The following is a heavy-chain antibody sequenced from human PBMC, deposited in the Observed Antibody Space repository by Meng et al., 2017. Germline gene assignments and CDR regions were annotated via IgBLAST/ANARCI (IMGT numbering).Heavy chain of an antibody. J-gene: IGHJ4*02. CDR3: AHCLYSSSCDY. Sequence: QNPVKVSRPTVVKPNTTLPLTCTLSGFSPGTVGVGLGWIRQPPGKALEWLALIYWDDDKRYSPSLKSRLTITKDTSKNQVVLTMTNMDPVDTATYYCAHCLYSSSCDYWGQGTLVTVSS. V-gene: IGHV2-5*02. D-gene: IGHD6-13*01. CDR1: GFSPGTVGVG. CDR2: IYWDDDK.